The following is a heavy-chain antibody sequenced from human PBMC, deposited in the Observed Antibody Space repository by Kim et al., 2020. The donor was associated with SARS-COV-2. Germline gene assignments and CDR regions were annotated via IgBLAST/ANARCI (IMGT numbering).Heavy chain of an antibody. D-gene: IGHD6-19*01. CDR3: CNNGRSGWYSYYYYGMDV. V-gene: IGHV3-64D*06. CDR1: GFTFSSYA. Sequence: GGSLRLSCSASGFTFSSYAMHWVRQAPGKGLEYVSAISSNGGSTYYADSVKGRFTISRDNSKNTLYLQMSSLRAEDTAVYYCCNNGRSGWYSYYYYGMDVWGQGTTVTVSS. J-gene: IGHJ6*02. CDR2: ISSNGGST.